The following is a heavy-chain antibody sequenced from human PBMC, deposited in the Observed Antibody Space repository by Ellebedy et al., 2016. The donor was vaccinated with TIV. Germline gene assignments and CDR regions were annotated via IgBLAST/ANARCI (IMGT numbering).Heavy chain of an antibody. D-gene: IGHD2-15*01. CDR1: GYTFTAYL. CDR2: ISPSDGKI. J-gene: IGHJ4*01. Sequence: ASVKVSCKVIGYTFTAYLINWVRQAPGQGPEWMGWISPSDGKIKYAPKFQDGLTLTTDTSATTAFLELRSLTSDDTALYYCASDRGERWLLFDHWGQGTMVTVSS. V-gene: IGHV1-18*01. CDR3: ASDRGERWLLFDH.